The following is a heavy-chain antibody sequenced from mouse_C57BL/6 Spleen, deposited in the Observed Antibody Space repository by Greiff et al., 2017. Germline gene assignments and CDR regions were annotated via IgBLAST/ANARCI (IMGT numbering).Heavy chain of an antibody. V-gene: IGHV5-16*01. CDR1: GFTFSDYY. CDR3: ARRGGYFDY. CDR2: INYDGSST. J-gene: IGHJ2*01. D-gene: IGHD1-1*02. Sequence: EVKLMESEGGLVQPGSSMKLSCTASGFTFSDYYMAWVRQVPEKGLEWVANINYDGSSTYYLDSLKSRFIISRDNAKNILYLQMSSLKSEDTATYYCARRGGYFDYWGQGTTLTVSS.